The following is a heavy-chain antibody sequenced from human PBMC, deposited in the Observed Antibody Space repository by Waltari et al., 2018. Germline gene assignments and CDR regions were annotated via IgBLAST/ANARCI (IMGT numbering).Heavy chain of an antibody. CDR1: GFTFNTYW. CDR2: IEKDGSGT. J-gene: IGHJ4*02. V-gene: IGHV3-7*01. D-gene: IGHD6-19*01. Sequence: DVQLVESGSGLVQPGGALRLSCAVSGFTFNTYWMNWVRQAPGKGREWVANIEKDGSGTNDVDSVKGRFTISRDNAKNSVYLQMNSLRAEDTAVYYCAAGAGWLIDYWGQGTLVTVSS. CDR3: AAGAGWLIDY.